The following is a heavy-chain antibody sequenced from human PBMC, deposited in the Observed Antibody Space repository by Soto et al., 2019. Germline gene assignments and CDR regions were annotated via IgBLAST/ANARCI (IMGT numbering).Heavy chain of an antibody. CDR1: GYSFTSYW. V-gene: IGHV5-51*01. J-gene: IGHJ6*02. CDR2: IDPGASDT. Sequence: GESLKISCKGSGYSFTSYWIGCVRQMPGKGLEAMGIIDPGASDTRYSPSFQGQVAISADKSISTAYLQWTSLKASDTALYYCARTRSFTLGFYYDGMDVWGQGTTVTVS. D-gene: IGHD6-6*01. CDR3: ARTRSFTLGFYYDGMDV.